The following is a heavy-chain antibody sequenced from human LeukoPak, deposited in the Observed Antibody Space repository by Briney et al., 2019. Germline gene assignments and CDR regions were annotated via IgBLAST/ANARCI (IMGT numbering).Heavy chain of an antibody. Sequence: PGGSLRLSSAASGFTFSSYAMTWVRQAPGKGLEWVSTISVSGAGTYYADSVKGRFTISRDNSKSTLSLQMNSLRAEDTAVYYCAKRTTFSSTWYSFDYWGQGTLVTVSS. CDR1: GFTFSSYA. CDR3: AKRTTFSSTWYSFDY. D-gene: IGHD6-13*01. CDR2: ISVSGAGT. J-gene: IGHJ4*02. V-gene: IGHV3-23*01.